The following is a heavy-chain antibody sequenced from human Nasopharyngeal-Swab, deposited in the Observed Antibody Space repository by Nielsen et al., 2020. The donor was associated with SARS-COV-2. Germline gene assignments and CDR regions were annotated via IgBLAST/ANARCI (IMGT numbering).Heavy chain of an antibody. J-gene: IGHJ3*01. CDR1: GGSISSDNYF. V-gene: IGHV4-31*03. Sequence: LRLSCTVSGGSISSDNYFWSWIRQRPGKGLEWIGYIHYTGKTYYNPSLESRLTISLDTSRNQFSLMLRSVTAADTAVYYCAREVINQAVSDAFDFWGQGTIVTVSS. CDR2: IHYTGKT. D-gene: IGHD3-16*02. CDR3: AREVINQAVSDAFDF.